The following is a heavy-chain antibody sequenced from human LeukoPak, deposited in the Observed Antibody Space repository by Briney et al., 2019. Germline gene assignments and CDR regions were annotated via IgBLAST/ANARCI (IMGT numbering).Heavy chain of an antibody. CDR3: ARLVESIFGVVMYNWGGP. CDR1: GYSFTSYW. Sequence: GASLKISCKGSGYSFTSYWIGCVRQMPGKGLEWMGIIYPGDSDTRYSPSFQGQVTISADKSISTTYLQWGSLKASDTARYYWARLVESIFGVVMYNWGGPWDQGTLVTVSS. V-gene: IGHV5-51*01. J-gene: IGHJ5*02. D-gene: IGHD3-3*01. CDR2: IYPGDSDT.